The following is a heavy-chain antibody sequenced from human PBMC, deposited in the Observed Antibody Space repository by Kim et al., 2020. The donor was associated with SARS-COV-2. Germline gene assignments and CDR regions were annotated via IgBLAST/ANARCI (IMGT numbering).Heavy chain of an antibody. CDR2: GRST. V-gene: IGHV1-46*01. Sequence: GRSTSDAQKFQGRVTMTRDTSTSTVYMELSSLRSEDTAVYYCVIHNWFDPWGQGTLVTVSS. J-gene: IGHJ5*02. CDR3: VIHNWFDP.